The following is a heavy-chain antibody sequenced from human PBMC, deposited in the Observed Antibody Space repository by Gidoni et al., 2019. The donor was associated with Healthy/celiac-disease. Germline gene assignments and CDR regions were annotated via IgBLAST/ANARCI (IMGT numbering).Heavy chain of an antibody. V-gene: IGHV3-21*01. CDR1: GFTFSSYS. J-gene: IGHJ4*02. CDR2: ISSSSGYI. D-gene: IGHD2-8*01. CDR3: ARCGYKYCTNGVCYAFDY. Sequence: EVQLVESGGGLVKPGGSLRLPCAASGFTFSSYSLNWVRQAPGKGLEGVSSISSSSGYIYYTDSVKGRITISRDNAKNSMYMQMNSLRAEDTAVYYCARCGYKYCTNGVCYAFDYWGQGTLVTVSS.